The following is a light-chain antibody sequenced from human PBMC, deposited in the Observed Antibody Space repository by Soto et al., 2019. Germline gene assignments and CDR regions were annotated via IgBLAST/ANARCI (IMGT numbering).Light chain of an antibody. J-gene: IGLJ2*01. CDR3: AAWDDRLNGPV. V-gene: IGLV1-44*01. CDR1: SSNIGSNT. CDR2: SNN. Sequence: QSVLTQPPSASGTPVQRVTISCSGSSSNIGSNTLNWYQQLPGTAPKLLIYSNNQRPSGVPDRFSGPKSGNAASLAISGLQSEDEAAYYGAAWDDRLNGPVFGGGTTVTV.